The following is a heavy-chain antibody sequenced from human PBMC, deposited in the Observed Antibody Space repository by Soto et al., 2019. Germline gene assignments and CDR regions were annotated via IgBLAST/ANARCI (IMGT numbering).Heavy chain of an antibody. CDR1: GVSITSGANY. CDR2: ISHSGST. Sequence: PSETLSLTSTVSGVSITSGANYWSWIRQHAGKGLEWIGYISHSGSTYYIASLWSRVSISVDASKNQFSLKLSSVTAADTAVYYCARDRPSPLNHLYYYGMDVWGQGTTVTVSS. V-gene: IGHV4-31*03. CDR3: ARDRPSPLNHLYYYGMDV. J-gene: IGHJ6*02.